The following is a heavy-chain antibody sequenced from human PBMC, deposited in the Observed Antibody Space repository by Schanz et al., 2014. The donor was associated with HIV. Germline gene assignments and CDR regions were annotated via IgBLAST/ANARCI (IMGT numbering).Heavy chain of an antibody. CDR2: INPKSGDT. CDR1: AYTFTGYY. D-gene: IGHD1-26*01. V-gene: IGHV1-2*02. CDR3: ARGRYSGSYYNY. J-gene: IGHJ4*02. Sequence: QLQLVQSGAGVKKPGASVKVSCMASAYTFTGYYMHWVRQAPGQGLEWIGWINPKSGDTNYAQKFQGRVTMTRDTSLSVVYMELSRLRSDDTAVYYCARGRYSGSYYNYWGQGTLVTVSS.